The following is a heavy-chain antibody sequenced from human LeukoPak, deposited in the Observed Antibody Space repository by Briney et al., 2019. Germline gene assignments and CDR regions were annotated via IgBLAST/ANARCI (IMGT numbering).Heavy chain of an antibody. CDR2: IKQDGGEK. CDR3: ASHGYGDPGGIDY. V-gene: IGHV3-7*01. CDR1: GFTFSNYW. J-gene: IGHJ4*02. D-gene: IGHD4-17*01. Sequence: PGGSLRLSCAASGFTFSNYWMSWVRQAPGKGLEWVANIKQDGGEKFYVDSVEGRFTISRDNARNSLYLQMNSLRAEDTAVYYCASHGYGDPGGIDYWGQGTLVTVSS.